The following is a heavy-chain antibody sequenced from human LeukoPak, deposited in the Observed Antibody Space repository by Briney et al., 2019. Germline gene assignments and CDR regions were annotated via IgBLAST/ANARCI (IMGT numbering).Heavy chain of an antibody. D-gene: IGHD6-19*01. CDR2: ISSSSSYI. CDR3: ASAESVAVAATPYYYGIDV. V-gene: IGHV3-21*01. Sequence: SGGSLRLSCAASGFTFSSYSMNWVRQAPGKGLEWVSSISSSSSYIYYADSVKGRFTISRDNAKNSLYLQMNSLRAEDTAVYYCASAESVAVAATPYYYGIDVWGQGTTVTVSS. CDR1: GFTFSSYS. J-gene: IGHJ6*02.